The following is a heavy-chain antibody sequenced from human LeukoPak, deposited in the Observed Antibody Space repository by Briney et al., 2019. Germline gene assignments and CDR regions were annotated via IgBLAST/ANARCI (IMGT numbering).Heavy chain of an antibody. V-gene: IGHV3-7*01. J-gene: IGHJ4*02. D-gene: IGHD6-19*01. Sequence: PGRSLRLSCAASGFTFSNYAIHWVRQAPGKGLEWVANIKQDGSEKYYVDSVKGRFTISRDNAKNSLYLQMNSLRAEDTAVYYCARDRYSSGWYYFDYWGQGTLVTVSS. CDR3: ARDRYSSGWYYFDY. CDR2: IKQDGSEK. CDR1: GFTFSNYA.